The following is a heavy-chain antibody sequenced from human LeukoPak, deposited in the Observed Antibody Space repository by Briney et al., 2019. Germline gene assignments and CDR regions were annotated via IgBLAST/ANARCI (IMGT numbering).Heavy chain of an antibody. J-gene: IGHJ4*02. D-gene: IGHD3-10*01. V-gene: IGHV1-18*01. CDR3: AAYYGSGNDLDY. Sequence: ASVKVSCKASGYTFTSYGISWVRQAPGQGLEWMGWISAYNGNTNYAQKLQGRVTMTEDTSTDTAYMELSSLRSEDTAVYYCAAYYGSGNDLDYWGQGTLVTVSS. CDR2: ISAYNGNT. CDR1: GYTFTSYG.